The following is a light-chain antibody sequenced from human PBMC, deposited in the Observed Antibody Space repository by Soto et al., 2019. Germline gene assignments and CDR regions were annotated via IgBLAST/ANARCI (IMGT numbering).Light chain of an antibody. Sequence: ALTQPRSVSGSPGQSVTISCTGTSSDVGGYDFVSWYQQHPGKAPKLMISDVSKRPSGVPDRFSGSKSGNTASLTISGLQAEDEADYYCCSYAGDLALFGGGTKVTVL. CDR1: SSDVGGYDF. J-gene: IGLJ2*01. CDR2: DVS. V-gene: IGLV2-11*01. CDR3: CSYAGDLAL.